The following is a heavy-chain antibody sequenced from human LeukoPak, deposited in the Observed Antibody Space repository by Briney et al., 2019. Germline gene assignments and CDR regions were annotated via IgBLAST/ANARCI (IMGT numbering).Heavy chain of an antibody. Sequence: SETLSLTCTVSGGSISSSSYYWSWIRQPPGKGLEWIGYIYYSGSTYYNPSLKSRVTISVDTSKNQFSLKLSSVTAADTAVYYCARDVADTAMGFDYWGQGTLVTVSS. CDR2: IYYSGST. CDR3: ARDVADTAMGFDY. CDR1: GGSISSSSYY. J-gene: IGHJ4*02. V-gene: IGHV4-30-4*08. D-gene: IGHD5-18*01.